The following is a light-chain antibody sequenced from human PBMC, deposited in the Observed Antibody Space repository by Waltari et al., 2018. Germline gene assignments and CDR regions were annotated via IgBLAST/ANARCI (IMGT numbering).Light chain of an antibody. J-gene: IGKJ1*01. Sequence: DIHMTQSPSSLSASVGDRVTITCRASQGISDSLAWYQQKPGKVPKLLIYAASTLQSGVPSRFSGSGSGADFTLTLSSLQPEDVATYYCLKYYTAPWTFGQGTKVEIK. V-gene: IGKV1-27*01. CDR1: QGISDS. CDR3: LKYYTAPWT. CDR2: AAS.